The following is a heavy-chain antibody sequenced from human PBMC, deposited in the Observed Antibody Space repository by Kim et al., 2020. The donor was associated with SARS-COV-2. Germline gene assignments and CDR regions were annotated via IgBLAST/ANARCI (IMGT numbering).Heavy chain of an antibody. Sequence: SETLSLTCAVYGGSFSGYYWSWIRQPPGKGLEWIGEINYSGSTNYNPSLESRVTISVDTSKNQFSLKLSSVTAAETAVYYCAGVRWLAPNGVTPIDYWGQGTMVTVSS. J-gene: IGHJ4*02. CDR2: INYSGST. D-gene: IGHD6-19*01. CDR1: GGSFSGYY. CDR3: AGVRWLAPNGVTPIDY. V-gene: IGHV4-34*01.